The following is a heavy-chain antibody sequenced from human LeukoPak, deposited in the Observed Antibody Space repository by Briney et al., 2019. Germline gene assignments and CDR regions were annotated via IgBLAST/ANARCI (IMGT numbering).Heavy chain of an antibody. CDR1: GFTFSSYE. CDR3: AKDRAYYYYMDV. J-gene: IGHJ6*03. Sequence: PGGSLRLSCAASGFTFSSYEMNWVRQAPGKGLEWVSAISGSGGSTYYADSVKGRFTISRDNSKNTLYLQMNSLRAEDTAVYYCAKDRAYYYYMDVWSKGTTVTVSS. V-gene: IGHV3-23*01. CDR2: ISGSGGST.